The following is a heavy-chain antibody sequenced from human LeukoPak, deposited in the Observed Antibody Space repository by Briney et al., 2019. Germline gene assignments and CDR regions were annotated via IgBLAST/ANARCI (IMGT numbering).Heavy chain of an antibody. CDR1: GGSISSYY. V-gene: IGHV4-59*12. Sequence: SETLSLTCTVSGGSISSYYWSWIRQPPGKGLEWIGYIYYSGSTNYNPSLKSRVTISVDTSKNQFSLKLSSVTAADTAVYYCASSPIVVVPAAIGYYYYYYMDVWGKGTTVTVSS. CDR3: ASSPIVVVPAAIGYYYYYYMDV. J-gene: IGHJ6*03. CDR2: IYYSGST. D-gene: IGHD2-2*02.